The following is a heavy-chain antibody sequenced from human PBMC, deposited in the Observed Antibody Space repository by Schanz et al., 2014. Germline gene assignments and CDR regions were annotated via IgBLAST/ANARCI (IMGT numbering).Heavy chain of an antibody. Sequence: EVQLVESGGGVVQPGRSLRLSCAVSGFTVSDHYMDWVRQAPGKGLEWLGRVRNRRNSDIIEYAASVEGRFTISRDESKNSVYLQMNSLQTDDTAVYYCFSMHYGNSVYWGQGTLVTVSS. J-gene: IGHJ4*02. D-gene: IGHD1-7*01. V-gene: IGHV3-72*01. CDR3: FSMHYGNSVY. CDR1: GFTVSDHY. CDR2: VRNRRNSDII.